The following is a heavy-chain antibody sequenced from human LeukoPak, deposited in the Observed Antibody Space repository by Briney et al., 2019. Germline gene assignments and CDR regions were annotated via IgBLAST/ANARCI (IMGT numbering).Heavy chain of an antibody. J-gene: IGHJ4*02. CDR2: IYYSGST. V-gene: IGHV4-30-4*08. CDR1: GGSISSGDYY. CDR3: ARAEDGSSFEAFDY. D-gene: IGHD6-6*01. Sequence: PSQTLSLTCTVSGGSISSGDYYWSWIRQPPGKGLEWIGYIYYSGSTYYNPSLKSRVTISVDTSKNQFSLKLSSVTAADTAVCYCARAEDGSSFEAFDYWGQGTLVTVSS.